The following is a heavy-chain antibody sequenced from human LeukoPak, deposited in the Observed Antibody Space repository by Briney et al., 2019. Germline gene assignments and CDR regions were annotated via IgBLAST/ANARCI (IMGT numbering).Heavy chain of an antibody. CDR3: ARDSFGANSLFDD. CDR1: GFTFSSYS. D-gene: IGHD3-10*01. CDR2: ISSSSSYI. Sequence: GGSLRLSCAASGFTFSSYSMNWVRQAQGKGLEWVSSISSSSSYIYYADSVKGRFTISRANAKNSLYLQMNSLRADDTAVYYCARDSFGANSLFDDWGQGTLVTVSS. J-gene: IGHJ4*02. V-gene: IGHV3-21*01.